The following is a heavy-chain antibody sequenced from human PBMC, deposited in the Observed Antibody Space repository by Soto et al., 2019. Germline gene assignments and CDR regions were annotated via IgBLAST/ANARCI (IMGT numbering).Heavy chain of an antibody. CDR1: GGSLSSGDYY. J-gene: IGHJ4*02. Sequence: PSETLSLTFTLPGGSLSSGDYYWSWIRQPPGKGLEWIGYIYYSGSTYYNPSLKSPVTISVDTSKNQFSMKLSSVTAADTAVYYCARNPVVPAANPFDYWGQGTLVTVTS. CDR3: ARNPVVPAANPFDY. CDR2: IYYSGST. V-gene: IGHV4-30-4*01. D-gene: IGHD2-2*01.